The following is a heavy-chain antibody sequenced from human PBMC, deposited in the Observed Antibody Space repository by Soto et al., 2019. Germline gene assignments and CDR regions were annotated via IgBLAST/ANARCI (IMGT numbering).Heavy chain of an antibody. CDR1: GYTFSGYS. CDR2: ISGYNGNT. D-gene: IGHD2-21*01. V-gene: IGHV1-18*04. J-gene: IGHJ6*02. CDR3: ARDVFCGGAPACPDMDV. Sequence: QVVLEQSGGELKKPGASVKVSCKASGYTFSGYSITWVRQAPGQGLEWMGRISGYNGNTNYARTLRDRLTLTTDTSTSTAYMELRSLTSDDTAVYYCARDVFCGGAPACPDMDVWGQGTTVTVSS.